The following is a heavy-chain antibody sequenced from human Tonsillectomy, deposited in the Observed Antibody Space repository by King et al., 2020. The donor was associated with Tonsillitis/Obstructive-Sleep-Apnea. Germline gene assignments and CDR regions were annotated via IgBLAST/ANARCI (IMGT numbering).Heavy chain of an antibody. CDR3: GRGFVVVPAAGYFDL. D-gene: IGHD2-2*01. CDR1: GGSFSGYY. Sequence: VQLQQWGAGLLKPSETLSLTCAVYGGSFSGYYWSWIRQPPGKGLEWIGEINHSGSTNYNPSLKSRVTISVDTSKNQFSLKLSSVTAADTAVYYCGRGFVVVPAAGYFDLWGRGTLVTVSS. V-gene: IGHV4-34*01. J-gene: IGHJ2*01. CDR2: INHSGST.